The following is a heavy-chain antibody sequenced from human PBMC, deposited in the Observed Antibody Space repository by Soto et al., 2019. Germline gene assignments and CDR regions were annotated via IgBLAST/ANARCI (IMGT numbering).Heavy chain of an antibody. Sequence: GGSLRLSCAASGFTFSYYYMSWIRQAPGKGLEWVSYIRSSSSYTNYADSVKGRFTISRDNAKNSLYLQMNSLRAEDTAVYYCARTPDCTNGVCSAGFDYWGQGTLVTVSS. V-gene: IGHV3-11*06. CDR1: GFTFSYYY. J-gene: IGHJ4*02. CDR2: IRSSSSYT. D-gene: IGHD2-8*01. CDR3: ARTPDCTNGVCSAGFDY.